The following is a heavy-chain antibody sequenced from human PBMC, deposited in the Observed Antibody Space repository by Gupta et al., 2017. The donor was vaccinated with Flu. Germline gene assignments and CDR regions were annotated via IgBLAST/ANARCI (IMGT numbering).Heavy chain of an antibody. Sequence: QVQLQESGPGLVKPSQTLSLTCTVSGGSISRGGYYWSWIRQHPGKGLEWIGYIYYSGSTYYNPSLKSRVTISVDTSKNQFSLKLSSVTAADTAVYYCASASIAAADNWFDPWGQGTLVTVSS. CDR2: IYYSGST. D-gene: IGHD6-13*01. CDR3: ASASIAAADNWFDP. V-gene: IGHV4-31*03. CDR1: GGSISRGGYY. J-gene: IGHJ5*02.